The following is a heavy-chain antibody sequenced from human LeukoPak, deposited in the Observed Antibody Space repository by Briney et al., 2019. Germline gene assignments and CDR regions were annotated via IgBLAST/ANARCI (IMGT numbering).Heavy chain of an antibody. CDR3: ARHEAQDFDY. CDR2: GYYSGTT. Sequence: SETLSLTCTVSGGSIDTSSYYWGWIRQPPGKGLEWIGSGYYSGTTYYSSSLKSRVIISVDTSKNQFSLKLSSVTATDTAVYYCARHEAQDFDYWGQGTLVTVSS. V-gene: IGHV4-39*01. CDR1: GGSIDTSSYY. J-gene: IGHJ4*02.